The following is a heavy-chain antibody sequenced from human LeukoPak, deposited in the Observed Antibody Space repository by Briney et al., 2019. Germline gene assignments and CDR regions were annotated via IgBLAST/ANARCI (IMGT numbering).Heavy chain of an antibody. CDR3: ARQSVVTSRSPDDAFDI. CDR1: GYTFTSYY. J-gene: IGHJ3*02. Sequence: ASVKVSCKASGYTFTSYYMHWVRQAPGQGLEWMAWISAYNGNTNYEQNLQGRVTMTTDTSTNTAYMELRSLRSDDTAVYYCARQSVVTSRSPDDAFDIWGQGTMVTVSS. V-gene: IGHV1-18*04. D-gene: IGHD3-16*02. CDR2: ISAYNGNT.